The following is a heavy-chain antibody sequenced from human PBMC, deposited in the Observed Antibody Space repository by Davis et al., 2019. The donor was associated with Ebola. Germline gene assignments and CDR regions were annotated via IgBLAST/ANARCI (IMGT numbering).Heavy chain of an antibody. CDR3: ARDFGYYDSSGYYYWYYGMDV. Sequence: GESLKISCAASGFTVSSNYMSWVRQAPGKGLEWVAVIYRGGSTYYADSVKGRFTISRDNSKNTLYLQMNSLRAEDTAVYYWARDFGYYDSSGYYYWYYGMDVWGQGTTVTVSS. CDR1: GFTVSSNY. V-gene: IGHV3-66*01. D-gene: IGHD3-22*01. J-gene: IGHJ6*02. CDR2: IYRGGST.